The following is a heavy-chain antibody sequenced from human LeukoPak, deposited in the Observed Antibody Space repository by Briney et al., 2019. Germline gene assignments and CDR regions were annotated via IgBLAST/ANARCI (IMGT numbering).Heavy chain of an antibody. CDR3: ARQEGGYYDT. J-gene: IGHJ5*02. CDR1: GGSISSYY. V-gene: IGHV4-59*08. Sequence: TETLSLTCTVSGGSISSYYWSWIRQPPGKGLEWIGYIYYSGSTNYNPSLKSRVTISVDTSKNQFSLKLSSVTAADTAVYYCARQEGGYYDTWGQGTLVTVSS. CDR2: IYYSGST. D-gene: IGHD3-22*01.